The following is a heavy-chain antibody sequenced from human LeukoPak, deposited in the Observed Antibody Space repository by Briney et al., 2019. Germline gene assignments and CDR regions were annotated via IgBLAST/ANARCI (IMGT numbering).Heavy chain of an antibody. D-gene: IGHD6-13*01. V-gene: IGHV4-59*01. CDR1: GGSISSYY. CDR2: IYYSGST. CDR3: AGVSITAAAPYYFDY. J-gene: IGHJ4*02. Sequence: SETLSLTYTVSGGSISSYYWSWIRQPPGKGLEWIGYIYYSGSTNYNPSLKSRVTISVDTSKNQFSLKLSSVTAADTAVYYCAGVSITAAAPYYFDYWGQGTLVTISS.